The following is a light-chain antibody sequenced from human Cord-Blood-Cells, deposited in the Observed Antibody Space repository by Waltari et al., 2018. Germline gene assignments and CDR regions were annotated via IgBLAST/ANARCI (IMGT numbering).Light chain of an antibody. V-gene: IGLV2-14*01. Sequence: QSALTQPASVSGSPGQSITISCTGTSSDVGGYNYVSWYQQHPGKAPKLMIYDVSKRPSWFSNRFSGSKSGNTASLTISGLQAEDEADYYCSSYTSSSTVVFGGGTKLTVL. CDR2: DVS. CDR3: SSYTSSSTVV. J-gene: IGLJ2*01. CDR1: SSDVGGYNY.